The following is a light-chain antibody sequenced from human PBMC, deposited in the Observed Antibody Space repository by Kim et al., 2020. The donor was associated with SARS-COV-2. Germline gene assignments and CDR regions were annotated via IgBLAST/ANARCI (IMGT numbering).Light chain of an antibody. Sequence: PGQTAVFPCAGSNIESKSLHCYQQQPGHAPLLVIYNDDDRPSAIPERFSGSNSGNTAALIGSRVVAGDEADYYCQVWDSGGDHWVFGGGTKLTVL. CDR1: NIESKS. J-gene: IGLJ3*02. CDR3: QVWDSGGDHWV. CDR2: NDD. V-gene: IGLV3-21*02.